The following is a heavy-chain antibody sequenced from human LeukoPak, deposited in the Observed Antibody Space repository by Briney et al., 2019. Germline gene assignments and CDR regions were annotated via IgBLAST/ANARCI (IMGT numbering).Heavy chain of an antibody. D-gene: IGHD3-16*02. CDR1: GYTFTSYG. CDR3: ARVMITFGGVIVPFDY. V-gene: IGHV1-18*01. CDR2: ISVYNGNT. J-gene: IGHJ4*02. Sequence: GASVKVSCKASGYTFTSYGITWVRQAPGQGLEWMGWISVYNGNTNYAQKLQGRVTMTTDTSTSTAYMELRSLRSDDTAVYYCARVMITFGGVIVPFDYWGQGTLVTVSS.